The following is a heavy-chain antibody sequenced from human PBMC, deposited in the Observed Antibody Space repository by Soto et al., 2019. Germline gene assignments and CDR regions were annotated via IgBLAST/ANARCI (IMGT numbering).Heavy chain of an antibody. D-gene: IGHD3-22*01. CDR1: GDSISSMNW. CDR3: ARFWSANPLYDSSGYPSTWYFDL. CDR2: IHHSGST. Sequence: SETLSLTCAVSGDSISSMNWWSWVRQPPGKGLEWIGEIHHSGSTNYNPSLKSRVTISVDTSKNQFSLKLSSVTAADTAVYYWARFWSANPLYDSSGYPSTWYFDLWGRGTPVPVPP. V-gene: IGHV4-4*02. J-gene: IGHJ2*01.